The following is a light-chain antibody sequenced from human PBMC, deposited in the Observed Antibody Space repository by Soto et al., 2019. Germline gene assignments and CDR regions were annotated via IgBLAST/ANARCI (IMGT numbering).Light chain of an antibody. CDR2: GAS. Sequence: EIVLTQSPGTLSLSPGERATLSCRASQRVSSSYLAWYQQKTGQAPRLLIYGASSRATGVPDRFSGSGSGTDFTLTISRLDPEDFAVYYCQQYGSSLLTFGGGTKVDIK. V-gene: IGKV3-20*01. CDR3: QQYGSSLLT. J-gene: IGKJ4*01. CDR1: QRVSSSY.